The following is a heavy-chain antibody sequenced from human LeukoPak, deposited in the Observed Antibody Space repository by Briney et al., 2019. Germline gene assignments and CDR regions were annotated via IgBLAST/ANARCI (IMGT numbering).Heavy chain of an antibody. J-gene: IGHJ5*02. CDR1: GYSFTSHY. V-gene: IGHV1-46*01. CDR3: ARDTSEGDYAWWFGP. Sequence: ASVKVSCKASGYSFTSHYMHWVRQAPGQGLEWMALINPRGTATRYAESFKGRLTLTRDLSTSTDYMELSSLRADDTAVYFCARDTSEGDYAWWFGPWGQGTLVTVAS. CDR2: INPRGTAT. D-gene: IGHD3-16*01.